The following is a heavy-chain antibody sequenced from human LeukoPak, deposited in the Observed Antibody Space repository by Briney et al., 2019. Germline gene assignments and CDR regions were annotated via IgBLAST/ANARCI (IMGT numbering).Heavy chain of an antibody. CDR1: GFTFSSYW. CDR2: INSDESTT. J-gene: IGHJ4*02. CDR3: VRKSGAAADY. V-gene: IGHV3-74*01. D-gene: IGHD6-13*01. Sequence: PGGSLRLSCEASGFTFSSYWMHWVRQAPGKGLVWVSRINSDESTTNYADSVKGRFTISRDNAKNTLYLQMDSLRAEDTAVYYCVRKSGAAADYWGQGTLVTVSS.